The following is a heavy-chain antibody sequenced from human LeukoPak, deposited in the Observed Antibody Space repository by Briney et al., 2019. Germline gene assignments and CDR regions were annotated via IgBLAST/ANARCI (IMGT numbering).Heavy chain of an antibody. CDR3: AGELPDDAFDI. CDR2: IIPIFGTA. D-gene: IGHD1-26*01. CDR1: GYTFTSYG. J-gene: IGHJ3*02. V-gene: IGHV1-69*06. Sequence: SVKVSCKASGYTFTSYGISWVRQAPGQGLEWMGGIIPIFGTANYAQKFQGRVTVTADKSTSTAYMELSSLRSEDTAVYYCAGELPDDAFDIWGQGTMVTVSS.